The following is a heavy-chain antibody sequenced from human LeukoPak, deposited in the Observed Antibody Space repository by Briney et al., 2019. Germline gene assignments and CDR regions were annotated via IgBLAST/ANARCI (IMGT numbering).Heavy chain of an antibody. CDR1: GFTFSSYA. CDR2: ISDSGGST. CDR3: AKDLAPGYSSSPVDY. V-gene: IGHV3-23*01. D-gene: IGHD6-13*01. Sequence: GGSLRLSCAASGFTFSSYAMSWVRQAPGKGPEWVSAISDSGGSTYYADSVKGRFTISRDNSKNTLYLQMNSLRAEDTAVYYCAKDLAPGYSSSPVDYWGQGTLVTVSS. J-gene: IGHJ4*02.